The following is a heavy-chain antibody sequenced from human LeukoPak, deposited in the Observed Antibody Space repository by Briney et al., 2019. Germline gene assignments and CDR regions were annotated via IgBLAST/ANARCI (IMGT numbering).Heavy chain of an antibody. Sequence: ASVKVSCKASGYTFTGYYIHWVRQAPGQGLEWMGWINPNSGDTNYAQKFQGRVAMTRDTSIITAYMELSRLRSDDTAVYYCAREEWLGRAFDIWGQGTMVTVSS. CDR3: AREEWLGRAFDI. V-gene: IGHV1-2*02. CDR2: INPNSGDT. CDR1: GYTFTGYY. J-gene: IGHJ3*02. D-gene: IGHD5-18*01.